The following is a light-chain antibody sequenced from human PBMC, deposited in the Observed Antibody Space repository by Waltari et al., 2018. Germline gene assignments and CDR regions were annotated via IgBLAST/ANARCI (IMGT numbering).Light chain of an antibody. CDR3: YSADINDHHWV. V-gene: IGLV3-10*01. CDR1: ALPRKY. Sequence: SYELTQPSSVSVSPGQKATITCSGDALPRKYVSWYQLKSGQAPLLVMYEDTKRPSGIPERFSGSTSGTTATLTISGAQVADEADYYCYSADINDHHWVFGGGTKVTVL. J-gene: IGLJ3*02. CDR2: EDT.